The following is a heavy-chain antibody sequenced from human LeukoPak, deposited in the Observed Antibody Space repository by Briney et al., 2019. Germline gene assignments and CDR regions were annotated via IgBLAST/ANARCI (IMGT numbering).Heavy chain of an antibody. D-gene: IGHD5-18*01. CDR2: ISFDGGNK. V-gene: IGHV3-30*04. J-gene: IGHJ3*02. CDR1: GFTFSSFA. Sequence: GGSLRLSCAASGFTFSSFAMHLVRQAPGKGLEWVAVISFDGGNKYYADSVKGRFTISRDNSKNTLYLQMNSLRVEDTAVYYCARDRDTAMIHDAFDIWGQGTMVTVSS. CDR3: ARDRDTAMIHDAFDI.